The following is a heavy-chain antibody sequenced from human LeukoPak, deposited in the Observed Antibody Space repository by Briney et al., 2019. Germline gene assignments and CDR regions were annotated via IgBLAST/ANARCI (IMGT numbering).Heavy chain of an antibody. D-gene: IGHD1-26*01. J-gene: IGHJ4*02. CDR2: IYTSGST. Sequence: PSETLSLTCTVSGDSISHYYWNWIRQPAGKGLEWVGRIYTSGSTTYNPSLKSRVTMSVDTSKRQFSLKVNSVTAADTAVYYCAREATGWEPLRTFFDSWGQGTLVTVSS. V-gene: IGHV4-4*07. CDR1: GDSISHYY. CDR3: AREATGWEPLRTFFDS.